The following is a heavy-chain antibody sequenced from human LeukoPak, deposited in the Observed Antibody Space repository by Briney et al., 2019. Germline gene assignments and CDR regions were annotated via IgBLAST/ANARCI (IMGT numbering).Heavy chain of an antibody. CDR3: AREAPGDYGDYWLDY. CDR2: MNPNSGNT. D-gene: IGHD4-17*01. CDR1: EYTFTNYD. J-gene: IGHJ4*02. Sequence: GASVKVSCKASEYTFTNYDINWVRQATGQGLEWMGWMNPNSGNTNYAQKLQGRVTMTTDTSTSTAYMELRSLRSDDTAVYYCAREAPGDYGDYWLDYWGQGTLVTVSS. V-gene: IGHV1-18*01.